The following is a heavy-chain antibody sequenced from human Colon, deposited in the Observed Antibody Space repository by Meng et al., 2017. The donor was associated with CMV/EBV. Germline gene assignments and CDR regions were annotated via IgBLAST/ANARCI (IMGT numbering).Heavy chain of an antibody. CDR1: GFDFSSYG. CDR3: AKKEASSSLDH. D-gene: IGHD6-6*01. J-gene: IGHJ4*02. Sequence: SCVASGFDFSSYGMHWVRQTPGAGLEWVAFIRFDAENEYNADSVRGRFTISRANSGKILYLQMNSLRAEDTGIYYCAKKEASSSLDHWGQGTLVTVSS. CDR2: IRFDAENE. V-gene: IGHV3-30*02.